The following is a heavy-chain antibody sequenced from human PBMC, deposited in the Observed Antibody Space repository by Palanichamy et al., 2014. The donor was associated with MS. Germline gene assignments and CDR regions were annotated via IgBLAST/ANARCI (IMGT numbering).Heavy chain of an antibody. V-gene: IGHV3-33*01. CDR3: ARSVYGDYGIMDV. CDR1: GFTFRNYG. D-gene: IGHD4-17*01. J-gene: IGHJ6*02. CDR2: IWYDGSDK. Sequence: QVQLVESGGGVVQPGRSLRLSCVASGFTFRNYGMHWVRQAPGKGLEWAVVIWYDGSDKYYADSVKGRFTVSRDNSKNTLFLQLNSLRVEDTAVYYCARSVYGDYGIMDVWGQGTTVIVSS.